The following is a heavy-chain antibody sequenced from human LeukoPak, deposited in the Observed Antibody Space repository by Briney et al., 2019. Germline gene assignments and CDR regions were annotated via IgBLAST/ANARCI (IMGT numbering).Heavy chain of an antibody. J-gene: IGHJ5*02. CDR2: MNPNSGNT. Sequence: ASVKVSCKASGYTFTTYDINWVRQATGQGLEWMGWMNPNSGNTGYTQKFQGRVTMTRNTSISTAYMELSSLRSENTAVYYCARGRGSGHKENWFDPWGQGTLVTVSS. CDR1: GYTFTTYD. CDR3: ARGRGSGHKENWFDP. D-gene: IGHD6-19*01. V-gene: IGHV1-8*01.